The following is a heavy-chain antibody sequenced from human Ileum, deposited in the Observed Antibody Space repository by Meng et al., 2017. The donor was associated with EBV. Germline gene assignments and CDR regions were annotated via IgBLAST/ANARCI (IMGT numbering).Heavy chain of an antibody. D-gene: IGHD1-14*01. Sequence: VPLQESGPGLVKPSGPLSLTCAVSGGSISSSNWWSWVRQPPGKGLEWIGKIYHSGITIYNPSLKSRITMSVDNSKNQFSLKLNSMTAADTAVYYCARDPTGGEDHQRVWGQGTLVTVS. CDR1: GGSISSSNW. CDR2: IYHSGIT. J-gene: IGHJ4*02. V-gene: IGHV4-4*02. CDR3: ARDPTGGEDHQRV.